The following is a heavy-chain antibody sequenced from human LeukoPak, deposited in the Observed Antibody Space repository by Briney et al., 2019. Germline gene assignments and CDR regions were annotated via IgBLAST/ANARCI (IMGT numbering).Heavy chain of an antibody. Sequence: GSLRLSCAASGFTFSSYWMYWVRRVPGKGLVWVSRINTDGTTTNYADSVQGRFTVSRDNAKSTLYLQMNSLRAEDTAVYFCTRDYCTGGSCSSGPGYWGQGTLVTVSS. D-gene: IGHD2-15*01. CDR3: TRDYCTGGSCSSGPGY. CDR1: GFTFSSYW. V-gene: IGHV3-74*01. J-gene: IGHJ4*02. CDR2: INTDGTTT.